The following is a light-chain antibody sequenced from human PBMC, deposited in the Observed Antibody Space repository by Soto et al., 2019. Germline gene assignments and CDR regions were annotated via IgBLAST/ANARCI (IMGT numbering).Light chain of an antibody. CDR1: QSINSW. V-gene: IGKV1-5*03. J-gene: IGKJ5*01. CDR2: KAS. CDR3: QQYEIYPIT. Sequence: DIQMTQSPSTLSASVGDRVTITCRASQSINSWLAWYQQKPGKAPKLLIYKASSLESGVPSRFSGSGSGTDFPLTISSLQPDDFAAYYCQQYEIYPITFGQGTRLEIK.